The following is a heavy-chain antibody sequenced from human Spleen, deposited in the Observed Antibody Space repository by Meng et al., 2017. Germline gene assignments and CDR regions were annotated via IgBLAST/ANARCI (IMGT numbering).Heavy chain of an antibody. CDR1: GGSFSDYY. CDR3: ARGPTTMAHDFDY. D-gene: IGHD4-11*01. J-gene: IGHJ4*02. V-gene: IGHV4-34*01. Sequence: VRLPQWGAGLLKPSETLTLTCVVSGGSFSDYYWSWIRKPPGKGLEWIGEINHSGSTNYNPSLESRATISVDTSQNNLSLKLSSVTAADSAVYYCARGPTTMAHDFDYWGQGTLVTVSS. CDR2: INHSGST.